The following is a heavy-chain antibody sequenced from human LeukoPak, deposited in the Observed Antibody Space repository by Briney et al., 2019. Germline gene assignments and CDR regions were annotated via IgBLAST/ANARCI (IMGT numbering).Heavy chain of an antibody. Sequence: GASVKVSCKASGYTFTSYDINWVRQATGQGLEWMGWMNPNSGNTGYAQKFQGRVTMTRNTSISTAYMELSSLRSEDTAVYYCARRSDNYDYVWGSYRYFGFDPWGQGTLVTVSS. J-gene: IGHJ5*02. CDR1: GYTFTSYD. V-gene: IGHV1-8*01. D-gene: IGHD3-16*02. CDR3: ARRSDNYDYVWGSYRYFGFDP. CDR2: MNPNSGNT.